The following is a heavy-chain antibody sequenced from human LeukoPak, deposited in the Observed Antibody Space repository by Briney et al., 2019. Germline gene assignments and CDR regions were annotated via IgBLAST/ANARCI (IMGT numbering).Heavy chain of an antibody. CDR2: ISSSGGST. J-gene: IGHJ1*01. Sequence: GGSLRLSCAASGFTFSSYAMSWVRQAPGKGLEWVSAISSSGGSTYYADSVKGRFTISRDNSKNTLYLQMNSLRAEDTALYFCAKALIGTGGYLEHWGQGTLVTVSS. V-gene: IGHV3-23*01. D-gene: IGHD6-19*01. CDR1: GFTFSSYA. CDR3: AKALIGTGGYLEH.